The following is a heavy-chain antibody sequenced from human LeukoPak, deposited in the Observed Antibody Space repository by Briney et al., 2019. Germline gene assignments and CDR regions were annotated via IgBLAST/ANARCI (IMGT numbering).Heavy chain of an antibody. J-gene: IGHJ3*02. CDR1: GYTFTGYY. Sequence: GASVKVSCKASGYTFTGYYMHWVRQAPGQGLEWMGWINPNSGGTNYAQKFQGWVTMTRDTSISTAYMELSRLRSDDTAVYYCAREPTNVDTAMVIKINDAFDIWGQGTMVTVSS. D-gene: IGHD5-18*01. CDR2: INPNSGGT. CDR3: AREPTNVDTAMVIKINDAFDI. V-gene: IGHV1-2*04.